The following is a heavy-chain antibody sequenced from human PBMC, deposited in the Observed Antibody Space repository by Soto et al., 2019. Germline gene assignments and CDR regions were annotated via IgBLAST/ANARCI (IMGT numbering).Heavy chain of an antibody. CDR2: ISAYNGNT. Sequence: ASVKVSCKASGYTFTSYGISWVRQAPGQGLEWMGWISAYNGNTNYAQKLQGRVTMTTDTSTSTAYMVLRSLRSDDTAVYYCARAGPYSSGWYGVGGMDVWGQGTTVTVS. D-gene: IGHD6-19*01. CDR1: GYTFTSYG. V-gene: IGHV1-18*01. J-gene: IGHJ6*02. CDR3: ARAGPYSSGWYGVGGMDV.